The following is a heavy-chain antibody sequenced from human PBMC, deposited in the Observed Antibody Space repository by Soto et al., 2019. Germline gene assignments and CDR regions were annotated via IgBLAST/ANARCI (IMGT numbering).Heavy chain of an antibody. Sequence: QVQLQESGPGLVKPSETLSLNCTVSGGSISNHYWSWIRQPPGKGLEWIGYISYSGSTNYNPSLKSRFPISVDTSKNQFSLNLSSVPAAGTAVYYCARHGDGSSGCLLDFWGQGTLVTVSS. D-gene: IGHD6-19*01. CDR3: ARHGDGSSGCLLDF. CDR2: ISYSGST. CDR1: GGSISNHY. V-gene: IGHV4-59*08. J-gene: IGHJ4*02.